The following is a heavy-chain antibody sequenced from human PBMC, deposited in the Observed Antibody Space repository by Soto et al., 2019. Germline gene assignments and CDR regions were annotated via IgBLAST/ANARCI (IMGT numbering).Heavy chain of an antibody. Sequence: QVQLVQSGAEVRKPGASVKVSCKASGYTFSTAGMSWLRQAPGQGLEWMGWISTYNGDTNDAPKLQDRVTMTSDTSTSTVYMELRSLRSDDTAVYYCARAGAAPYYYYGMDVWGQGIRVTVSS. D-gene: IGHD2-15*01. CDR2: ISTYNGDT. J-gene: IGHJ6*02. V-gene: IGHV1-18*01. CDR3: ARAGAAPYYYYGMDV. CDR1: GYTFSTAG.